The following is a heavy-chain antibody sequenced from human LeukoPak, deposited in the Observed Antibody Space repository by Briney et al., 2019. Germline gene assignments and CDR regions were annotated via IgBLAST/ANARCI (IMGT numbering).Heavy chain of an antibody. D-gene: IGHD3-3*01. CDR2: IYYSGST. V-gene: IGHV4-30-4*01. Sequence: SQTLSLTCTVSGGSISSGDYYWSWIRQPPGKGLEWIWYIYYSGSTYYNPSLKSRVTISVDTSKNQFSLKLSSVTAADTAVYYCARVGHDFWSGYHFDYWGQGTLVTVSS. CDR3: ARVGHDFWSGYHFDY. CDR1: GGSISSGDYY. J-gene: IGHJ4*02.